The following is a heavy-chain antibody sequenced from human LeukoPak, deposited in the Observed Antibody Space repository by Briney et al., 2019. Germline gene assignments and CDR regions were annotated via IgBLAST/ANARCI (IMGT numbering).Heavy chain of an antibody. CDR1: GFTFSRHW. V-gene: IGHV3-23*01. D-gene: IGHD6-6*01. Sequence: GGSLRLSCAASGFTFSRHWMTWVRQAPGKGLEWVSAISGSGGSTYYADSVKGRFTISRDNSKNTLYLQMNSLRAEDTAVYYCAKVSSGYFDYWGQGTLVTVSS. J-gene: IGHJ4*02. CDR3: AKVSSGYFDY. CDR2: ISGSGGST.